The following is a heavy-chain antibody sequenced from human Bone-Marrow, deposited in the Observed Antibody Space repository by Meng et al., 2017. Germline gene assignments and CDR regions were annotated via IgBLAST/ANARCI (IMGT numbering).Heavy chain of an antibody. Sequence: SETLSLTCPVYGGSSRGYYWSWIRQLPGKGLEWIGEINHSGSTHYNPSLKSRVTISVDTSRNQLSLKLSSVTAADTAVYYCARRLGVAAAFFNQKNWFDPWGQGTLVTVSS. J-gene: IGHJ5*01. CDR3: ARRLGVAAAFFNQKNWFDP. D-gene: IGHD2-15*01. V-gene: IGHV4-34*01. CDR2: INHSGST. CDR1: GGSSRGYY.